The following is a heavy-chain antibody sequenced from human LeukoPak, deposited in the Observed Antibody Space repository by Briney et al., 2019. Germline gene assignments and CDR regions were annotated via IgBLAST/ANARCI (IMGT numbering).Heavy chain of an antibody. J-gene: IGHJ4*02. V-gene: IGHV3-21*01. CDR3: ARDGGYCSGGTCYFTSRY. CDR1: GFTFNTYS. CDR2: ISSTSSYI. Sequence: GGSLRLSCAASGFTFNTYSMNWVRQAPGEGLEWVSSISSTSSYIYYADSVKGRFTISRDNAKNSLYLQMNSLRAEDTAVYYCARDGGYCSGGTCYFTSRYSRQGTLVTVSS. D-gene: IGHD2-15*01.